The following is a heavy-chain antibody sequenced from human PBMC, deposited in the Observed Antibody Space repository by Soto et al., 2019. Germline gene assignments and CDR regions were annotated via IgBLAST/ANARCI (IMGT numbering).Heavy chain of an antibody. CDR3: ARDIDSLLAASYYFDY. J-gene: IGHJ4*02. V-gene: IGHV4-34*01. D-gene: IGHD5-12*01. CDR1: DGSFTGNY. Sequence: PSETLSLTCAVYDGSFTGNYWTWIRQPPGKGLEWIGEINPSGSTNYNPSLKSRVTISVDTSKNQFSLKLSSVTAADTAVYYCARDIDSLLAASYYFDYWGQGTVVTVSS. CDR2: INPSGST.